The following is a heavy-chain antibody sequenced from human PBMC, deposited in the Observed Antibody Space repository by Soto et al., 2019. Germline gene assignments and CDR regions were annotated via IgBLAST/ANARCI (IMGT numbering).Heavy chain of an antibody. CDR1: GYTFTSYA. Sequence: ASLKVSRKASGYTFTSYAMHWVRQAPGQRLEWMGWINAGNGNTKYSQKFQGRVTITRDTSASTAYMELSSLRSEDTAVYYCARVCGGASHYGMAVWGQGTTVTVSS. V-gene: IGHV1-3*01. J-gene: IGHJ6*02. CDR3: ARVCGGASHYGMAV. CDR2: INAGNGNT. D-gene: IGHD2-21*01.